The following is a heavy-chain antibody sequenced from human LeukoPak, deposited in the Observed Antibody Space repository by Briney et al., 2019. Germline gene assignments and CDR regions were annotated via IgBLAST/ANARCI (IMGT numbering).Heavy chain of an antibody. J-gene: IGHJ4*02. V-gene: IGHV3-7*01. CDR3: ARGVGYSSGWNGGYFYY. D-gene: IGHD6-19*01. CDR2: IKHDGSEK. CDR1: GFTFSSYW. Sequence: GGSLRLSCASSGFTFSSYWKSGVRPAPGKGLEWGANIKHDGSEKYYVDSVKGRFTISRENAKNSLYLQMNSLRAEDTAVYCCARGVGYSSGWNGGYFYYWGQGTLVTVSS.